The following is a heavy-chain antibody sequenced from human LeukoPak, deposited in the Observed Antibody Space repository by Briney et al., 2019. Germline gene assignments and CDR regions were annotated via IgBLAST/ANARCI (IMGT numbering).Heavy chain of an antibody. CDR2: INPNSGGT. CDR3: ARRFCSGYYTGMRVGWFDP. V-gene: IGHV1-2*02. J-gene: IGHJ5*02. D-gene: IGHD3-3*01. Sequence: ASVKVSCKASGYTFTGYYMHWVRQAPGQGLEWMGWINPNSGGTNYAQKFQGRVTMTRDTSISTAYMELSRLRSDDTAVYYCARRFCSGYYTGMRVGWFDPWGQGTLVTVSS. CDR1: GYTFTGYY.